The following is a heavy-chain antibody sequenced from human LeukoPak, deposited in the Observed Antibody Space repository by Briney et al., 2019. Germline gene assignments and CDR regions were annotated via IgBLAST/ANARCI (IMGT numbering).Heavy chain of an antibody. CDR3: ARVQGIAVAGYFDY. CDR2: ISSSSSYI. J-gene: IGHJ4*02. Sequence: GGSLRLSCAASGFTFSIYGMSWVRQAPGKGLEWVSSISSSSSYIYYADAVKGRFTISRDNARNSLSLQMNSLRAEDTAVYYCARVQGIAVAGYFDYWGQGTLVTVSS. D-gene: IGHD6-19*01. V-gene: IGHV3-21*01. CDR1: GFTFSIYG.